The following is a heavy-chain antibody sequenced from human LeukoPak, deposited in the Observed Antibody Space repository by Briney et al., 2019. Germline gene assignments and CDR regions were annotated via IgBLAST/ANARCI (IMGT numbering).Heavy chain of an antibody. D-gene: IGHD3-3*01. Sequence: GGSLRLSCAASGFTFSTYAVNWVRQAPGKGLEWVSVIYSGGSTYYADSVKGRFTISRDNSRNTLYLQMNSLRAEDTAVYYCARGGVGDYDFWSGYLYYFDYWGQGTLVTVSS. CDR1: GFTFSTYA. CDR2: IYSGGST. J-gene: IGHJ4*02. V-gene: IGHV3-66*01. CDR3: ARGGVGDYDFWSGYLYYFDY.